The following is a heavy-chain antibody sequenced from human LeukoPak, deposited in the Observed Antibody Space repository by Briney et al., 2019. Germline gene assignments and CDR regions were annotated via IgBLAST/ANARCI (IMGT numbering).Heavy chain of an antibody. V-gene: IGHV4-61*08. Sequence: SETLSLTCTVSGGSISSGGYYWSWIRQHPGKGLEWIGYIYYSGSTNYNPSLKSRVTISVDTSKNQFSLKLSSVTAADTAVYYCARSSGSYYYYGMDVWGQGTTVTVSS. D-gene: IGHD1-26*01. CDR2: IYYSGST. CDR1: GGSISSGGYY. CDR3: ARSSGSYYYYGMDV. J-gene: IGHJ6*02.